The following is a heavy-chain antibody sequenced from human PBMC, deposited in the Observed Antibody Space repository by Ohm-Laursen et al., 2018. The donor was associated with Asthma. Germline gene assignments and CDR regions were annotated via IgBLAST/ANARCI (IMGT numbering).Heavy chain of an antibody. CDR1: DASISSSY. D-gene: IGHD3-22*01. V-gene: IGHV4-59*01. J-gene: IGHJ4*02. CDR2: IYYTGST. Sequence: SETLSLTCTVSDASISSSYWSWIRQPPGKGLEWIGHIYYTGSTNYNPSLKSRVTMSVDTSKNHFSLKLSSVTAADTAVYYCARALDYYDSSGYRHYYFDYWGQGTLVTVSS. CDR3: ARALDYYDSSGYRHYYFDY.